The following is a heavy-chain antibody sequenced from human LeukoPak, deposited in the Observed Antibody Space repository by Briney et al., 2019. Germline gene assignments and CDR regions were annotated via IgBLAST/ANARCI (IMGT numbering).Heavy chain of an antibody. Sequence: GGSQRLSCAASGFTVSSNYMSWVRQAPGKGLEWVSVIYSGGSTYYADSVKGRFTISRDNSKNTLYLQMNSLRAEDTAVYYCARGDSSSSFDYWGQGTLVTVSS. CDR3: ARGDSSSSFDY. J-gene: IGHJ4*02. D-gene: IGHD6-13*01. V-gene: IGHV3-66*01. CDR2: IYSGGST. CDR1: GFTVSSNY.